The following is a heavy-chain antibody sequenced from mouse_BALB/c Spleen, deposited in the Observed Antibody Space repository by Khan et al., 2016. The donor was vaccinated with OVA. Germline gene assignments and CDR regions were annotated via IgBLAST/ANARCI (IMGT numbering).Heavy chain of an antibody. J-gene: IGHJ3*01. CDR2: INPSTGYT. Sequence: QVQLKESGAELAKPGASVKMSCKASGYTFTSYWMHWVKQRPGQGLEWIGYINPSTGYTEYNQKFKYKATLTADKSSSTAYMQLSSLTSEDSAVYYCANHGSSSAWFTYWGQGTLVTVSA. CDR1: GYTFTSYW. D-gene: IGHD1-1*01. V-gene: IGHV1-7*01. CDR3: ANHGSSSAWFTY.